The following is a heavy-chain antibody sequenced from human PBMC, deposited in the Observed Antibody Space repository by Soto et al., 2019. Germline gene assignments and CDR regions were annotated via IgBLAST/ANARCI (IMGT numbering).Heavy chain of an antibody. Sequence: QEHLVQSGAEVKKTGSSVKVSCKASGGTFSRSSISWVRQAPGQGLEWMGGIIPIFDAVHYAQKFQGRVTFTADESTSTAYMELSRLRYDDTAVYFCARAHCGGDCTRSYYYYGLEVWGQGTTVTVSS. CDR1: GGTFSRSS. CDR2: IIPIFDAV. CDR3: ARAHCGGDCTRSYYYYGLEV. D-gene: IGHD2-21*02. V-gene: IGHV1-69*01. J-gene: IGHJ6*02.